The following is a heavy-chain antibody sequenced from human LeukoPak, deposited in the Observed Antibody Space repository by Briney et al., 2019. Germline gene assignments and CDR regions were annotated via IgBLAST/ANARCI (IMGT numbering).Heavy chain of an antibody. CDR3: ARVRLGVYDY. CDR2: IYHSGST. J-gene: IGHJ4*02. CDR1: GYSISSGYY. D-gene: IGHD3-16*01. Sequence: PSETLSLTCTVSGYSISSGYYWGWIRQPPGKGLEWIGSIYHSGSTYYNPSLKSRVTISVDTSKNQFSLKLSSVTAADTAVYYCARVRLGVYDYWGQGTLVTVSS. V-gene: IGHV4-38-2*02.